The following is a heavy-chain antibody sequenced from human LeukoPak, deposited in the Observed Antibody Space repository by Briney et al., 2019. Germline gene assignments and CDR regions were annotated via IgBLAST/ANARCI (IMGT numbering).Heavy chain of an antibody. V-gene: IGHV4-61*02. CDR2: IYTSGST. CDR1: GGSISSGSYY. Sequence: TSQTLSLTCTVSGGSISSGSYYWSWIRQPAGKGLEWIGRIYTSGSTNYNPSLKSRVTISVDTSKNQFSLKLSSVTAADTAVYYCARDIMGNWFDPWGQGTLVTVSS. D-gene: IGHD2-8*01. J-gene: IGHJ5*02. CDR3: ARDIMGNWFDP.